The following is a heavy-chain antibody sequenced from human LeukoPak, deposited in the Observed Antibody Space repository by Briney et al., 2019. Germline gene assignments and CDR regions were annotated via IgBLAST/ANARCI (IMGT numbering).Heavy chain of an antibody. Sequence: ASMKVSSKSSGFTFTDHYIHWVRQGPGQGLEWMGYIGPHSTFTSSPQEFQGRATMTRDASMSTAYMELTRLTSDDTAVYYCVREGEGPLSKDFDYWGQGTLVTVSS. V-gene: IGHV1-2*02. D-gene: IGHD2/OR15-2a*01. CDR1: GFTFTDHY. CDR2: IGPHSTFT. CDR3: VREGEGPLSKDFDY. J-gene: IGHJ4*02.